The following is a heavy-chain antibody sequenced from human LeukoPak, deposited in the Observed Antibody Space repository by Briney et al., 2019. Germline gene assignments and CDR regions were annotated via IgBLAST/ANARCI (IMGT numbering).Heavy chain of an antibody. V-gene: IGHV3-74*01. CDR2: INSDGSST. Sequence: PGGSLRLSCAASGFTFSSYWMHWVRQAPGKGLVWVSRINSDGSSTSYADSVKGRFTISRDNAKNTLYLQMNSLRAEDTAVYYCAKDRAARLTYFDYWGQGTLVTVSS. CDR3: AKDRAARLTYFDY. J-gene: IGHJ4*02. CDR1: GFTFSSYW. D-gene: IGHD6-6*01.